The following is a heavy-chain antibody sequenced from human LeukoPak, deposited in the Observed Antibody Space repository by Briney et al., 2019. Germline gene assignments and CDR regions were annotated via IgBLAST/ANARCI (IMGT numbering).Heavy chain of an antibody. CDR3: ARGRDVQLRFFVVFAPKYYFDY. Sequence: SETLSLTCAVYGGSFSGYYWSWIRQPPGKGLEWIGEINHSGSTNYNPSLKSRVTISVDTSKNQFSLKLSSVTAADTAVYYCARGRDVQLRFFVVFAPKYYFDYWGQGTLVTVSS. CDR2: INHSGST. CDR1: GGSFSGYY. J-gene: IGHJ4*02. D-gene: IGHD5-12*01. V-gene: IGHV4-34*01.